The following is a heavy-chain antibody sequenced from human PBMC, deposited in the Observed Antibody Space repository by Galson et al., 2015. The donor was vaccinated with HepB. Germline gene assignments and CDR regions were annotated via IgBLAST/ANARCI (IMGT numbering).Heavy chain of an antibody. Sequence: TLSLTCTVSGGSISSYYWSWIRQPPGKGLEWIGYIYYSGSTNYNPSLKSRVTISVDTSKNQFSLKLSSVTAADTAVYYCARDTSIGSRDLRGWYFDLWGRGTLVTVSS. J-gene: IGHJ2*01. V-gene: IGHV4-59*01. CDR1: GGSISSYY. D-gene: IGHD2/OR15-2a*01. CDR3: ARDTSIGSRDLRGWYFDL. CDR2: IYYSGST.